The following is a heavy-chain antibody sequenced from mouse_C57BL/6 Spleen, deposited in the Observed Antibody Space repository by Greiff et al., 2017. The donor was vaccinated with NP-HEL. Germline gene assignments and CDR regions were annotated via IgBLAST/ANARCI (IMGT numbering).Heavy chain of an antibody. CDR2: IHPNSGST. V-gene: IGHV1-64*01. J-gene: IGHJ1*03. Sequence: QVHVKQPGAELVKPGASVKLSCKASGYTFTSYWMHWVKQRPGQGLEWIGMIHPNSGSTNYNEKFKSKATLTVDKSSSTAYMQLSSLTSEDSAVYYCARSITTVVDNWYFDVWGTGTTVTVSS. D-gene: IGHD1-1*01. CDR3: ARSITTVVDNWYFDV. CDR1: GYTFTSYW.